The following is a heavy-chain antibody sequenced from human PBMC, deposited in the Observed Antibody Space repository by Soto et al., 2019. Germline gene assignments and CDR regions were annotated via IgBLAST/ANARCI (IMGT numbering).Heavy chain of an antibody. D-gene: IGHD5-12*01. Sequence: NPSETLSLTCTVSGGSISSYYWSWIRQPPGKGLEWIGYIYYSGSTNYNPSLKSRVTISVDTSKNQFSLKLSSVTAADTAVYYCARDRDGYIFDYWGQGTLVTVSS. CDR1: GGSISSYY. CDR2: IYYSGST. CDR3: ARDRDGYIFDY. J-gene: IGHJ4*02. V-gene: IGHV4-59*01.